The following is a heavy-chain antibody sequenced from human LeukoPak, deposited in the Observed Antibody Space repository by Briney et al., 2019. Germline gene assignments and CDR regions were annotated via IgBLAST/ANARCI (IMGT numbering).Heavy chain of an antibody. D-gene: IGHD1-20*01. CDR3: ARERISGILDY. V-gene: IGHV4-59*01. CDR1: GGSISSYY. CDR2: IYYSGST. Sequence: PSETLSLTCTVSGGSISSYYWGWIRQPPGKGMEWIGYIYYSGSTNYNPSLKSRVTISVDTSKNQFSLKLSSVTAADTAVYYCARERISGILDYWGQGTLVTVSS. J-gene: IGHJ4*02.